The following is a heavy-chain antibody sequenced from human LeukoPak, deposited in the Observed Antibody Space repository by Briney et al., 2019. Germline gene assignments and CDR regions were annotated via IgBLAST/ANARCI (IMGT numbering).Heavy chain of an antibody. CDR3: AREKYGDTAMVRRRGWFDP. Sequence: ASVKVSCKASGYTFTSYYMHWVRQAPGQGLEWMGIINPSGGSTSYAQKFQGRVTMTRDTSTSTVYMELSSLRSEDTAVYYCAREKYGDTAMVRRRGWFDPWGQGTLVTVSS. J-gene: IGHJ5*02. D-gene: IGHD5-18*01. CDR1: GYTFTSYY. V-gene: IGHV1-46*01. CDR2: INPSGGST.